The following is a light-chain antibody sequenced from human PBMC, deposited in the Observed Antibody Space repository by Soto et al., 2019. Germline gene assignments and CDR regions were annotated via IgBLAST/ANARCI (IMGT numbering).Light chain of an antibody. Sequence: EIVMTQSPATLSVSPGERATLSCRASQSVSSNLAWYQQKPGQAPRLLIYGASTRATGIPARFSGSGSGTDFTLTISSLEPEDSAIYYCQQYAGSPRTFGQGTKVDIK. J-gene: IGKJ1*01. CDR1: QSVSSN. CDR3: QQYAGSPRT. V-gene: IGKV3-15*01. CDR2: GAS.